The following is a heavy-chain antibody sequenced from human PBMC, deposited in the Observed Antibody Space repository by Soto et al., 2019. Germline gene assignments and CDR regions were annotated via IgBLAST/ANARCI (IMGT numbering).Heavy chain of an antibody. D-gene: IGHD3-22*01. Sequence: LSLTCAVSGGSISSSNWWSWVRQPPGKGLEWIGEIYHSGSTNYNPSLKSRVTISVDKSKNQFSLKLSSVTAADTAVYYCASTNSSGYMRAFDYWGQGTLVTVSS. J-gene: IGHJ4*02. CDR3: ASTNSSGYMRAFDY. CDR1: GGSISSSNW. V-gene: IGHV4-4*02. CDR2: IYHSGST.